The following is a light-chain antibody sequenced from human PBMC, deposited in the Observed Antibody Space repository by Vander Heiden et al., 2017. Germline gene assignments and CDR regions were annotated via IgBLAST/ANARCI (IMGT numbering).Light chain of an antibody. V-gene: IGKV4-1*01. CDR1: QSVLSSSNNKNY. Sequence: DIVMTQFADSMAVSLGERANINCKSSQSVLSSSNNKNYLAWYQQKPGQPPKLLIYWASTRESGVPDRFSGSGSGTDFTLTISSLQAEDVAVYYCQQYYSRFRRFGQGTKVEFK. CDR2: WAS. CDR3: QQYYSRFRR. J-gene: IGKJ1*01.